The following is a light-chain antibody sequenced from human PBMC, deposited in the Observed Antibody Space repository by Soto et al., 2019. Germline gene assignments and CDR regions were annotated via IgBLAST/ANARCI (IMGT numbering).Light chain of an antibody. Sequence: EIVMTQSPATLSVSPGERATLSCRASQSIRSNLAWYQQKPGQAPRLLIYGASSRATGLPARFSGSGSGTEFTLTISSLRSEDFAVYYCQQYNNWPYTFGQGTKLEI. CDR2: GAS. V-gene: IGKV3-15*01. J-gene: IGKJ2*01. CDR1: QSIRSN. CDR3: QQYNNWPYT.